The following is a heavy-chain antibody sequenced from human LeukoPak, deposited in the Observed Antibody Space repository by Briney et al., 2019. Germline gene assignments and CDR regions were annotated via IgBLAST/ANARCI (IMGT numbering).Heavy chain of an antibody. CDR1: GFIFDNYA. D-gene: IGHD4-17*01. V-gene: IGHV3-23*01. CDR3: AKGRYDYGDYAHFQH. J-gene: IGHJ1*01. CDR2: ISGSGGST. Sequence: PGGSLRLSCAASGFIFDNYAMSWVRQAPGKGLELVSAISGSGGSTYSADSVKGRFTISRDNSKNTLYLQMNSLRAEDTALYYCAKGRYDYGDYAHFQHWGQGTLVTVSS.